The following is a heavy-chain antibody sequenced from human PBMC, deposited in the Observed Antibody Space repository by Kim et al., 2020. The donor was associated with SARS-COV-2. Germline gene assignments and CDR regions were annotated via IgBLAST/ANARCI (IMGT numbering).Heavy chain of an antibody. CDR3: ARVWFGGGYYFDY. J-gene: IGHJ4*02. Sequence: YNPSLKSRITISVDPSKNQFSLKLSSVTAADTAVYYCARVWFGGGYYFDYWGQGTLVTVSS. D-gene: IGHD3-10*01. V-gene: IGHV4-31*02.